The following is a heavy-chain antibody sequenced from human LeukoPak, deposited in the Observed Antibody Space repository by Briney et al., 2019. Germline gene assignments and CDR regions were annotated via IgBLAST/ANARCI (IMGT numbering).Heavy chain of an antibody. Sequence: PGGSLRLSCAASGFTFSSYSMNWVRQAPGKGLEWVSYISSSGSTIYYADSVKGRFTISRDNAKNSLFLQMNSLRAEDTAVYYCARADRHNWFDPWGQGTLVTVSS. CDR1: GFTFSSYS. CDR3: ARADRHNWFDP. V-gene: IGHV3-48*04. J-gene: IGHJ5*02. CDR2: ISSSGSTI.